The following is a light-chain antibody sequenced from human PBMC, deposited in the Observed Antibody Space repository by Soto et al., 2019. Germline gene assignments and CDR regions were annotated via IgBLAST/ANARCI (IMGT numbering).Light chain of an antibody. CDR2: EVN. V-gene: IGLV2-23*02. J-gene: IGLJ2*01. Sequence: QSVLTQPASVSGSPGQSITISCTGTGSDVGSYGLVSWYQQHPGKAPKLVIYEVNKRPSGVSNRFSGSRSGNTASLTISGLQAEDEALYYCCTYAGASTPVIFGGGTKLTVL. CDR1: GSDVGSYGL. CDR3: CTYAGASTPVI.